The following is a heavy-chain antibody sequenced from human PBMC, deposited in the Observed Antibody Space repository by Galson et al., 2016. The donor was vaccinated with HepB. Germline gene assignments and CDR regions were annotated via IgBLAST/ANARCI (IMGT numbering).Heavy chain of an antibody. D-gene: IGHD5-24*01. CDR3: TKGSGYNLH. Sequence: LTCAVSGGSISSGGYSWSWIRQPPGKGLEWIGYIYHSGRTYYNSSLKSRVTISVDRSKNQFSLRVNSVTAADTAMYYCTKGSGYNLHWGQGTLVTVSS. CDR1: GGSISSGGYS. V-gene: IGHV4-30-2*02. CDR2: IYHSGRT. J-gene: IGHJ4*02.